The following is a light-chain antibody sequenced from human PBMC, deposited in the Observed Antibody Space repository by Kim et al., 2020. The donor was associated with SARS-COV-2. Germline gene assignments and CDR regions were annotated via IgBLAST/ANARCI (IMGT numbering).Light chain of an antibody. CDR2: EDN. V-gene: IGLV6-57*02. CDR3: QSYDSSNSWV. CDR1: SDSIASRY. Sequence: LTQPHSVSESPGKTVTISCTGSSDSIASRYVQWYQQRPGSAPTTVIYEDNQRPSGVPDRFSGSIDSSSNSASLTISGLETEDEADYYCQSYDSSNSWVFGGGTQLTVL. J-gene: IGLJ3*02.